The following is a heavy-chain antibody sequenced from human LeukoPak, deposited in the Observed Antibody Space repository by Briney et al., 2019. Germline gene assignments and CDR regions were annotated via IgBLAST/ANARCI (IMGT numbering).Heavy chain of an antibody. D-gene: IGHD3-9*01. CDR3: AKQGLRYSEFYYYGMDV. CDR2: FNPADSDI. V-gene: IGHV5-51*01. CDR1: GYSFTTYW. Sequence: GESLKISCEVYGYSFTTYWLGWVRQMPGKGLEWMGTFNPADSDIRYSPSFQGQVTISADKSTSTAYLQWSSLKASDTAMYYCAKQGLRYSEFYYYGMDVWGQGTTVTVSS. J-gene: IGHJ6*02.